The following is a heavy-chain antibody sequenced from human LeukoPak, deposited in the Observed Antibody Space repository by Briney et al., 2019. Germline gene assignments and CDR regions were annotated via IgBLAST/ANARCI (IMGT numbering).Heavy chain of an antibody. CDR1: GFDLSTTE. V-gene: IGHV3-48*03. Sequence: GGSLRPSCTASGFDLSTTEMNCVRQAPGKGLEWIADITISGHTKNYADSVKGRFSISRDNARTSLYLQMHSLRVEDTGVYYCARGVPHADLWGQGTLVTVSS. J-gene: IGHJ5*02. CDR2: ITISGHTK. CDR3: ARGVPHADL.